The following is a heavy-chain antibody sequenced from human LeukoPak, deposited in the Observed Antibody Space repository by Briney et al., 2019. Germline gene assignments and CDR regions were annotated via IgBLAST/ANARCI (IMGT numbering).Heavy chain of an antibody. D-gene: IGHD5-24*01. Sequence: SVKVSCKASGGTFSSYAISWVRQAPGQGLEWMGGIIPIFGTANYAQKFQGRVTITADESTSTAYMELSSLRSEDTAVYYCARGPLVSMAPQFTIDYWGQGTLVTVSS. CDR3: ARGPLVSMAPQFTIDY. CDR1: GGTFSSYA. V-gene: IGHV1-69*13. CDR2: IIPIFGTA. J-gene: IGHJ4*02.